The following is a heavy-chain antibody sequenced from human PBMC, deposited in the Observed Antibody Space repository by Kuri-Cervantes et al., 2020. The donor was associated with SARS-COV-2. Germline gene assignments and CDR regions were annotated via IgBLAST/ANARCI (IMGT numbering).Heavy chain of an antibody. Sequence: ASVKVSCKASGGTFSSYGISWVRQAPGQGLEWMGWISAYNGNTNYAQKLQGRVTMTTDTSTSTAYMELRRLRSDDTAVYYCARDRVSGTMVRGPMGAGYWGQGTLVTVSS. CDR3: ARDRVSGTMVRGPMGAGY. CDR1: GGTFSSYG. CDR2: ISAYNGNT. J-gene: IGHJ4*02. D-gene: IGHD3-10*01. V-gene: IGHV1-18*01.